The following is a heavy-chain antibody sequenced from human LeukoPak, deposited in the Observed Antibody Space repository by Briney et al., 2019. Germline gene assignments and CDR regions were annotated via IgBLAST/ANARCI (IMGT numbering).Heavy chain of an antibody. CDR1: GFTFSNYE. D-gene: IGHD3-22*01. CDR2: ISSSGTTV. Sequence: GGSLRLSCAASGFTFSNYEMNWVSQAPGKGLELISYISSSGTTVFYADSVRGRFTISRDNAKNSVYLQMNSLRGDDTAVYYCARDDLIEAPFDFWGQGTLVTVSS. J-gene: IGHJ4*02. CDR3: ARDDLIEAPFDF. V-gene: IGHV3-48*03.